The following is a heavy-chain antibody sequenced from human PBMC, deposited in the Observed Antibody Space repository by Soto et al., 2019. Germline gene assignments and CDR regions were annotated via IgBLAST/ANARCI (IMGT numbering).Heavy chain of an antibody. V-gene: IGHV3-30*18. J-gene: IGHJ6*02. Sequence: GGSLRLSCATSGFTFSNYGMHWVPQAPGKGLEGVAVISYDGRNKYYADAVKGRFTISRDNSKNTLYPQMSSLRAEDTAVYYCVKDGSSGWPYFYDMDVWGQGTTVTVSS. D-gene: IGHD6-19*01. CDR2: ISYDGRNK. CDR1: GFTFSNYG. CDR3: VKDGSSGWPYFYDMDV.